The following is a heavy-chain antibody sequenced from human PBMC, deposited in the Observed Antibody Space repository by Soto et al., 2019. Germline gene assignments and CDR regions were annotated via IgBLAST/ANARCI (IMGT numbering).Heavy chain of an antibody. D-gene: IGHD5-12*01. Sequence: PSETLSLTCNVSGGSISNYYWNWIRRPPGKGLEWIGYIYYRGSTKSNPSLKSRGTISADKSRNQLSLKLTSVTAAGTGVYYCAREVDSPGAWYFDLWGRGTLVTFS. CDR3: AREVDSPGAWYFDL. J-gene: IGHJ2*01. CDR1: GGSISNYY. V-gene: IGHV4-59*01. CDR2: IYYRGST.